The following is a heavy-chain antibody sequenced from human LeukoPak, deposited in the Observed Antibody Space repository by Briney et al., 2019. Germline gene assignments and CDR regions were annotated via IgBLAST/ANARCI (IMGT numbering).Heavy chain of an antibody. CDR1: GYTFTSYY. V-gene: IGHV1-46*01. Sequence: ASVKVSCKASGYTFTSYYMHWVRQAPGQGLEWMGIINPSGGGTSYAQKFQGRVTMTRDTSTSTVYMELSSLRSEDTAVYYCAQSRGRHAFDIWGQGTMVTVSS. CDR3: AQSRGRHAFDI. D-gene: IGHD3-10*01. CDR2: INPSGGGT. J-gene: IGHJ3*02.